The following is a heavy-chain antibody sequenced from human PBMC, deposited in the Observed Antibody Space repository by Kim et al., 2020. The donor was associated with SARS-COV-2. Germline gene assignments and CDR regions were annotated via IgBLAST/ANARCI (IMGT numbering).Heavy chain of an antibody. Sequence: ASVKVSCKASGYTFTGYYINWVRQAPGQGLEGMGWINPNSGGTNYARKFQGRVTMTRDTSISTAFMELTRLTSDDPAVFYCARGEYPSSSRIDYWGQGTLVTVSS. CDR2: INPNSGGT. D-gene: IGHD6-6*01. J-gene: IGHJ4*02. CDR1: GYTFTGYY. CDR3: ARGEYPSSSRIDY. V-gene: IGHV1-2*02.